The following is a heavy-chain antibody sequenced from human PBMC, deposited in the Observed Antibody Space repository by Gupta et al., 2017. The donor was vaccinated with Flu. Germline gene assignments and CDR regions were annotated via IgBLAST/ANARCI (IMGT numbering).Heavy chain of an antibody. Sequence: QVQLRQSGPELVKPSQTLSPTCAVSGDSVSSNSAAWSCIRQSPSRGLEWLGTTYYRSKWHTDYEESVKSRLSINPDTSKNELSLHLSSLTPEDTAVYYCAKSAGKAGWFESWGQGTLVTVSS. CDR2: TYYRSKWHT. CDR1: GDSVSSNSAA. CDR3: AKSAGKAGWFES. D-gene: IGHD3-10*01. V-gene: IGHV6-1*01. J-gene: IGHJ5*01.